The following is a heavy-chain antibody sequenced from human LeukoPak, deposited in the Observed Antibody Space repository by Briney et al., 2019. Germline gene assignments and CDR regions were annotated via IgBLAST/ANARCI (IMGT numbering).Heavy chain of an antibody. V-gene: IGHV4-61*08. CDR1: GDSISSGDYY. D-gene: IGHD3-22*01. CDR3: ARSRYYYDSSGYYPNFDY. CDR2: INHSGST. J-gene: IGHJ4*02. Sequence: SETLSLTCTVSGDSISSGDYYWSWIRQPPGKGLEWIGEINHSGSTNYNPSLKSRVTISVDTSKNQFSLKLSSVTAADTAVYYCARSRYYYDSSGYYPNFDYWGQGTLVTVSS.